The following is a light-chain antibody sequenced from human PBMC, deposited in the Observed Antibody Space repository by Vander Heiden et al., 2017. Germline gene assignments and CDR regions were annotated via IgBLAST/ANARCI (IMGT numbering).Light chain of an antibody. Sequence: IQMPRTPSSLSASEGDRVTITCRPRQSITNSLNWYQQKPGKAPKLLIYAASRLQSGVPSRFSGGGSGTEFTLAISSLQPEDFATYFCQQCNSSGTFGRGTKVEIK. V-gene: IGKV1-39*01. CDR3: QQCNSSGT. CDR2: AAS. CDR1: QSITNS. J-gene: IGKJ4*01.